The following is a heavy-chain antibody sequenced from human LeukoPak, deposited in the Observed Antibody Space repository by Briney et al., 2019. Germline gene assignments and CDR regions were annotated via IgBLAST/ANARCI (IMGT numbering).Heavy chain of an antibody. V-gene: IGHV5-51*01. D-gene: IGHD3-22*01. CDR1: GYTFATYW. J-gene: IGHJ3*02. CDR3: ARVQLGNYYDSSGYIPPDAFDI. CDR2: IYPGDSDT. Sequence: PGESLKISCKGSGYTFATYWIGWVRQMAGKGLEWMGIIYPGDSDTRYSPSFQGQVTISADKSISTAYLQWSSLKASDTAMYYCARVQLGNYYDSSGYIPPDAFDIWGQGTMVTVSS.